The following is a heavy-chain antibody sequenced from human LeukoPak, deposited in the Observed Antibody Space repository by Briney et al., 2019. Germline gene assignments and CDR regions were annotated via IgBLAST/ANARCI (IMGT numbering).Heavy chain of an antibody. J-gene: IGHJ4*02. CDR1: GFTVSSNY. CDR2: IYSDGIT. Sequence: PGGSLRLSCAASGFTVSSNYMTWVRQAPGKGLEWVSVIYSDGITYYADSVKGRFTISRDNSKNTLYLQMSSLRADDTAVYYCAREPGYSYGAFDYWGQGALVTVSS. D-gene: IGHD5-18*01. CDR3: AREPGYSYGAFDY. V-gene: IGHV3-53*01.